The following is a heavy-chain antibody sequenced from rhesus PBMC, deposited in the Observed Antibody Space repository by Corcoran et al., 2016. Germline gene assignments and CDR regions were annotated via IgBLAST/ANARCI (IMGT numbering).Heavy chain of an antibody. J-gene: IGHJ4*01. CDR2: INGSSGST. Sequence: QVQLQESGPGLVKPSETLSLTCAVSGGSISGGYDWSWIRQPSGKGLEWIGYINGSSGSTNYNPSLKNRVTISKDTSKNQFSLKLSSVTAADTAVYYCARMPGSSSFDYWGQGVLVTVSS. CDR3: ARMPGSSSFDY. D-gene: IGHD4-29*01. CDR1: GGSISGGYD. V-gene: IGHV4-76*01.